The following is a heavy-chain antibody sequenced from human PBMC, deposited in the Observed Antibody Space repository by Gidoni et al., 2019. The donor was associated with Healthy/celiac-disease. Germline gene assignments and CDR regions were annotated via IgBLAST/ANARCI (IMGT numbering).Heavy chain of an antibody. CDR2: ISPYSGNT. J-gene: IGHJ6*02. CDR3: ARATHSGSYYLNYYYYYGMDV. CDR1: GYTFTSYG. Sequence: QVQLVQSGAEVKKPGASQKVSCKASGYTFTSYGISWGRQAPGQRLEWMGCISPYSGNTNYAQKLQGRVTMTTDTSMSTAYMELSSLRSDDTPVYYCARATHSGSYYLNYYYYYGMDVWGQGTTVTVSS. V-gene: IGHV1-18*04. D-gene: IGHD1-26*01.